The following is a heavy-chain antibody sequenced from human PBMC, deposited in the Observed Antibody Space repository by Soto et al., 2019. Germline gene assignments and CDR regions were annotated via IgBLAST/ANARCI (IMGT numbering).Heavy chain of an antibody. CDR1: GFTFRNYD. J-gene: IGHJ6*02. V-gene: IGHV3-13*05. Sequence: EVQLVESGGGLVQPGGSLRLSCEASGFTFRNYDMHWVRQGTGKGLEWVSGISAAGDPDYADSVEGLFTISRENAHNSFFLQMNSLRVGDTAVYYCARTDRDFYGLDVWGQGTTVIVSS. CDR2: ISAAGDP. CDR3: ARTDRDFYGLDV.